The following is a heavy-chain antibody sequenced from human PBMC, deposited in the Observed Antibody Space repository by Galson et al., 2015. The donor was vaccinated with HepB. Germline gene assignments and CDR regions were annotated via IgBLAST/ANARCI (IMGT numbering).Heavy chain of an antibody. Sequence: SLRLSCAGPGFTFSNYAMHWVRQAPGKGLEWAAVISYDGSIKYYADSVKGRFTISRDNSKNTLYLQVNSLRPEDTAMYYCAKGGPRGSGYIYYFDYWGQGTLVTVSA. D-gene: IGHD3-22*01. J-gene: IGHJ4*02. CDR3: AKGGPRGSGYIYYFDY. V-gene: IGHV3-30*18. CDR2: ISYDGSIK. CDR1: GFTFSNYA.